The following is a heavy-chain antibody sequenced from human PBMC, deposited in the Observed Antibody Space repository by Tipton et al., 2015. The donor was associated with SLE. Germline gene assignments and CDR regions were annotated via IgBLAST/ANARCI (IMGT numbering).Heavy chain of an antibody. CDR2: ISPSGGST. D-gene: IGHD5-24*01. CDR1: GYTFTSYY. J-gene: IGHJ4*02. CDR3: ARDWGERDGYGYHFDY. Sequence: QVQLVQSGAEVKKPGASVKVSCKASGYTFTSYYMHWVRQAPGQGLEWMGIISPSGGSTSYAQKFQGRVTMTRDTSTSTVYMELSSLRSEDTAVYYCARDWGERDGYGYHFDYWGQGTLVTVSS. V-gene: IGHV1-46*03.